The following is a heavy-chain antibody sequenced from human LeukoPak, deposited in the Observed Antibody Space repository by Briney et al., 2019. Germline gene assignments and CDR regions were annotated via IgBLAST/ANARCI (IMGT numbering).Heavy chain of an antibody. D-gene: IGHD3-16*01. CDR1: GFIFSSHG. Sequence: GGSLRLSCAASGFIFSSHGMNWVRQAPGKGLEWVSGVSPSGDITYYADSVKGRFTISRDNSKNTLYLQMNSLRAEDTAVYYCARTYDYVWGSYDYWGQGTLVTVSS. CDR3: ARTYDYVWGSYDY. CDR2: VSPSGDIT. J-gene: IGHJ4*02. V-gene: IGHV3-23*01.